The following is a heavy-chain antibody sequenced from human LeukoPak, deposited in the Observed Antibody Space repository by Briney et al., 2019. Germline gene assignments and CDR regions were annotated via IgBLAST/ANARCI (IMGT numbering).Heavy chain of an antibody. D-gene: IGHD5-18*01. J-gene: IGHJ5*02. Sequence: PSQTLSLTCTVSGGSISNSDYYWGWIRQPPGKGLEWIGEINHSGSTNYNPSLKSRVTISVDTSKNQFSLKLSSVTAADTAVYYCAGGLRGYSYGVHGSWGQGTLVTVSS. CDR2: INHSGST. CDR1: GGSISNSDYY. V-gene: IGHV4-39*07. CDR3: AGGLRGYSYGVHGS.